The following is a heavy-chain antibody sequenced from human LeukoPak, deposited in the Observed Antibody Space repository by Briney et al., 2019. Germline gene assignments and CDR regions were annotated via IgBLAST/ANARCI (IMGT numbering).Heavy chain of an antibody. CDR2: IYYSGST. CDR1: GGSISSYY. J-gene: IGHJ4*02. CDR3: ARVGGVGATDFDY. V-gene: IGHV4-59*01. D-gene: IGHD1-26*01. Sequence: TTSETLSLTCTVSGGSISSYYWSWIRQPPGKGLEWIGYIYYSGSTNYNPSLKSRVTISVDTSKNQFSLKLSSVTAADTAVYYCARVGGVGATDFDYWGQGTLVTVSS.